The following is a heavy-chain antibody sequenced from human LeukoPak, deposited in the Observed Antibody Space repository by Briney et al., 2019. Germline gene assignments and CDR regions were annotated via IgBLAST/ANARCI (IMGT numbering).Heavy chain of an antibody. Sequence: HPGGSLRLSCAVSGVTFSSYAMSWVRQAPGKGLEWVAVISYDGSNKYYADSVKGRFTISRDNSKNTLYLQMNSLRAEDTAVYYCARVEGGCSSTSCYHYYYYGMDVWGQGTTVTVSS. J-gene: IGHJ6*02. V-gene: IGHV3-30-3*01. CDR3: ARVEGGCSSTSCYHYYYYGMDV. D-gene: IGHD2-2*01. CDR2: ISYDGSNK. CDR1: GVTFSSYA.